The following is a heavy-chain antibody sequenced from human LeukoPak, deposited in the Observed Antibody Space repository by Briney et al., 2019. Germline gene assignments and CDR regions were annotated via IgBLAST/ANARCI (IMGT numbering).Heavy chain of an antibody. CDR3: AREGDGYNYCDY. Sequence: ASVKVSCKASGYTFTSYYMHWVRQAPGQGLEWMGIINPSGGSTSYAQKFQGRVTMTRDMSTSIVYMELSSLRSEDTAVYYCAREGDGYNYCDYWGQGTLVTVSS. V-gene: IGHV1-46*01. CDR2: INPSGGST. CDR1: GYTFTSYY. D-gene: IGHD5-24*01. J-gene: IGHJ4*02.